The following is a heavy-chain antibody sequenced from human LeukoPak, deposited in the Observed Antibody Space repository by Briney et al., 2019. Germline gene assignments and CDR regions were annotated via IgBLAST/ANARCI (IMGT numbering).Heavy chain of an antibody. CDR2: INSDGSST. D-gene: IGHD6-6*01. J-gene: IGHJ4*02. CDR3: ARKEQLVGNGLDY. CDR1: GFTFSSYW. V-gene: IGHV3-74*01. Sequence: PGGSLRLSCAASGFTFSSYWMHWVRQAPGKGLVWVSRINSDGSSTSYADSVKGRFTISRDNAKNTLYLQMNSLRAEDTAVYYCARKEQLVGNGLDYWGQGTLVTVSS.